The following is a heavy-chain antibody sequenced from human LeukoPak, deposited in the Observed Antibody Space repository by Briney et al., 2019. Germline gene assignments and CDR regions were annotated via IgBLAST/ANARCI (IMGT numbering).Heavy chain of an antibody. CDR1: GFTFSSYA. CDR2: ISYDGSNK. V-gene: IGHV3-30-3*01. D-gene: IGHD1-26*01. Sequence: GRSLRLSCAASGFTFSSYAMHWVRQAPGKGLEWVAVISYDGSNKYYADSVKGRFTISRDNSKNTLYLQMNSLRAEDTAVYYCARVPLVGLTIRFYSFAYGAKEP. CDR3: ARVPLVGLTIRFYSFAY. J-gene: IGHJ4*01.